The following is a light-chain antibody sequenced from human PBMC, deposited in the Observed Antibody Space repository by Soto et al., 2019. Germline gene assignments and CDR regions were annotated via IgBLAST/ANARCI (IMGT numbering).Light chain of an antibody. J-gene: IGLJ1*01. CDR2: EVT. CDR3: CSYAGISTFEV. CDR1: SRDVGNYNL. Sequence: QSALTQPASVSGSPGQSISISCTGTSRDVGNYNLVSWYQQHPGEAPKLIIYEVTKRPSGVSNRFSASKSGNTASLTISGLQAEDEADYYCCSYAGISTFEVFGTGTKVTVL. V-gene: IGLV2-23*02.